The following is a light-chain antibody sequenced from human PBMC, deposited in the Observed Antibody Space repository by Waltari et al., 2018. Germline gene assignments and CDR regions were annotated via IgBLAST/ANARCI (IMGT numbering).Light chain of an antibody. CDR2: ETA. CDR3: GTWDNNLSALV. J-gene: IGLJ2*01. V-gene: IGLV1-51*02. CDR1: PSHLGNNY. Sequence: SVLTQPPSVSAAPGQKVTISCSCSPSHLGNNYVSWYQQLPGAAPKGFIYETAKRPSGIPDRFSGSKSGTSASLGITGLQTGDEATYYCGTWDNNLSALVFGGGTKLTVL.